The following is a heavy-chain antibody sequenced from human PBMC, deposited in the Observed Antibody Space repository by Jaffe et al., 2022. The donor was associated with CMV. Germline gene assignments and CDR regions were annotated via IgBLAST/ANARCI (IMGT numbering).Heavy chain of an antibody. J-gene: IGHJ6*03. V-gene: IGHV3-72*01. CDR3: ARAAGRSYYYYMDV. CDR1: GFTFSDHY. Sequence: EVQLVESGGGLVQPGGSLRLSCAASGFTFSDHYMDWVRQAPGKGLEWVGRTRNKANSYTTEYAASVKGRFTISRDDSKNSLYLQMNSLKTEDTAVYYCARAAGRSYYYYMDVWGKGTTVTVSS. D-gene: IGHD3-10*01. CDR2: TRNKANSYTT.